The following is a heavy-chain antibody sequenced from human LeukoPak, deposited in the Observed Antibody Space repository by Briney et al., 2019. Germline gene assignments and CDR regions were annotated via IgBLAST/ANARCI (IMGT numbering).Heavy chain of an antibody. Sequence: PGGSLRLSCAASGFTFSIYAMSWVRQAPGKGLEWVSAISGSGGSTYYADSVKGRFTISRDNSKNTLYLQMNSLRAEDTAVYYCVRYLVPAATLSYCWFDPWGQGTLVTVSS. CDR3: VRYLVPAATLSYCWFDP. V-gene: IGHV3-23*01. CDR2: ISGSGGST. J-gene: IGHJ5*02. D-gene: IGHD2-2*01. CDR1: GFTFSIYA.